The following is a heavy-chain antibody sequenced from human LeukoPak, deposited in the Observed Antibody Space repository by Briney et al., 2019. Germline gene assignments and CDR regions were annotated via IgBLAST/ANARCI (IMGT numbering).Heavy chain of an antibody. J-gene: IGHJ3*02. V-gene: IGHV4-38-2*02. D-gene: IGHD4-17*01. CDR2: IYHSGST. CDR3: ARRDYGDYVGAFDI. CDR1: GYSISSGYY. Sequence: SETLSLTCTVSGYSISSGYYWGWIRQPPGKGLEWIGSIYHSGSTYYNPFLKSRVTISVDTSKNQFSLKLSSVTAADTAVYYCARRDYGDYVGAFDIWGQGTMVTVSS.